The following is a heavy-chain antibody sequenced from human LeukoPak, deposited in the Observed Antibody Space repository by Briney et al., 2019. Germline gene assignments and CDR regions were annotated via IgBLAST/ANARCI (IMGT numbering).Heavy chain of an antibody. CDR1: GESLNSYY. D-gene: IGHD2-15*01. CDR2: IYESGTT. J-gene: IGHJ4*02. V-gene: IGHV4-34*01. Sequence: ASETLSLTCAVYGESLNSYYWSWVRQPPGEGLEWIGEIYESGTTEYNPSLKSRVTISMVPTKQQFSLSLSSVTAADTAVYYCARGAWATRLGSWGLGTPVIVSS. CDR3: ARGAWATRLGS.